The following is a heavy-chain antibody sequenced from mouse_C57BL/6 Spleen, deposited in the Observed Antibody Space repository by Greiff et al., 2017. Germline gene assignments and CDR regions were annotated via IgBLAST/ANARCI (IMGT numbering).Heavy chain of an antibody. Sequence: EVMLVESGGGLVKPGGSLKLSCAASGFTFSSYAMSWVRQTPEKRLEWVATISDGGSYTYYPDNVKGRFTISRDNAKNNLYLQMSHLKSEDTAMYYCARGLYGSSYDAMDSRGQGNSGTVSS. D-gene: IGHD1-1*01. V-gene: IGHV5-4*03. J-gene: IGHJ4*01. CDR1: GFTFSSYA. CDR3: ARGLYGSSYDAMDS. CDR2: ISDGGSYT.